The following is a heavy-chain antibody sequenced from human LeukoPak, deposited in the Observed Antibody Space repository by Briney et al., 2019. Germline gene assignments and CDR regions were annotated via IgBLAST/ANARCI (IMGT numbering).Heavy chain of an antibody. J-gene: IGHJ4*02. CDR2: INPNSGVT. D-gene: IGHD5-18*01. CDR3: ARGAMGTTGDRAMVADY. CDR1: GYTFTGYY. Sequence: ASVKVSCKASGYTFTGYYMHWVRQAPGQGLEWMGWINPNSGVTNYAQKFEGRVTMTRDTSISTAYMELSRLRSDDTAVYYCARGAMGTTGDRAMVADYWGQGTLVTVSS. V-gene: IGHV1-2*02.